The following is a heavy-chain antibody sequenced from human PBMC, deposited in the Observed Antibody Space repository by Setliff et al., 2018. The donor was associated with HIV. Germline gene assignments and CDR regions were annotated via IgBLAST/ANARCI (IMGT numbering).Heavy chain of an antibody. V-gene: IGHV4-39*07. CDR3: AREAPSEPTRYYNFWSGYPDWFDP. CDR2: IYNGGAS. J-gene: IGHJ5*02. Sequence: SETLSLTCIVSGDSINSGSYYWGWIRQPPGKGLEWIGTIYNGGASHYSPSLKSRVIIFLDTSKNQFSLELTSVTAADTAVYYCAREAPSEPTRYYNFWSGYPDWFDPWGQGTLVTVSS. CDR1: GDSINSGSYY. D-gene: IGHD3-3*01.